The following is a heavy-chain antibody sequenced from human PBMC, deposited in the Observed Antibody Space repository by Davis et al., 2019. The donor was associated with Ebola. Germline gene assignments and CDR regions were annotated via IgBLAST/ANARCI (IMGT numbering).Heavy chain of an antibody. D-gene: IGHD5-24*01. CDR1: AFTFSDYY. Sequence: GESLKISCAASAFTFSDYYMSWIRQAPGKGLEWVSYISSSDSTIYYADSVKGRFTISRDNAKNSLYLQMNSLRAEDTAVYYCARGIGEMATIMGSGYYYYYGMDVWGQGTTVTVSS. V-gene: IGHV3-11*01. CDR3: ARGIGEMATIMGSGYYYYYGMDV. J-gene: IGHJ6*02. CDR2: ISSSDSTI.